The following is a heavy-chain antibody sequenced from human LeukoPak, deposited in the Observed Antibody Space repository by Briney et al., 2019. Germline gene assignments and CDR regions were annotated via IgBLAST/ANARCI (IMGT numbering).Heavy chain of an antibody. D-gene: IGHD5-12*01. CDR1: GGSISSSSYY. CDR3: ARDLGTIFDP. V-gene: IGHV4-39*07. Sequence: SETLSLTCTVSGGSISSSSYYWGWIRQPPGKGLEWIGSIYYSGSTYYNPSLKSRVTISVDTSKNQFSLKLSSVTGADTAVYYCARDLGTIFDPWGQGTLVTVSS. CDR2: IYYSGST. J-gene: IGHJ5*02.